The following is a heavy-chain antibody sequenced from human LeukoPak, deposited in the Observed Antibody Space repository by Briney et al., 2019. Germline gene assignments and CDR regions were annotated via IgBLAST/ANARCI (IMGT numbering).Heavy chain of an antibody. V-gene: IGHV4-30-4*08. CDR3: AKEYVSVIKDVFDI. D-gene: IGHD3-10*02. Sequence: KPSETLSLTCTVSGDSISSGDYYWTWIRQPPGKGLEWIGYINYSGSTYYNPSPKSRVTISVDMSKNQFSLKLSSVTAADTAVYYCAKEYVSVIKDVFDIWGQGTMVTVSS. J-gene: IGHJ3*02. CDR1: GDSISSGDYY. CDR2: INYSGST.